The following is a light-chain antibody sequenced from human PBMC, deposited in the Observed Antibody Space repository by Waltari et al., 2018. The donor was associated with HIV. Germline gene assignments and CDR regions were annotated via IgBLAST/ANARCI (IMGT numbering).Light chain of an antibody. V-gene: IGLV2-14*01. CDR2: EVT. J-gene: IGLJ2*01. Sequence: QSALTQPASVSGPPGPSLTLSCPLNAYAYVSWYQRHPGKAPKVIIYEVTNRPSGLSNRFSGSKSGNTATLTISGLQPEDEADYFCTSYISGTTPVFGRGTRVTVL. CDR3: TSYISGTTPV. CDR1: LNAYAY.